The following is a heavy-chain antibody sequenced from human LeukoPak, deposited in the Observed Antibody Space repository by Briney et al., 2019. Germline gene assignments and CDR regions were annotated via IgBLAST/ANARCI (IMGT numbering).Heavy chain of an antibody. J-gene: IGHJ4*02. V-gene: IGHV3-48*04. CDR1: GFTFSNYA. CDR3: ARDMLVSRGGFDY. CDR2: ITSSGSTI. Sequence: GGSLRLSCAASGFTFSNYAMTWVRQAPGKGLEWVSYITSSGSTIYYADSVKGRFTISRDNAKNSLYLQMNSLRAEDTAVYYCARDMLVSRGGFDYWGQGTLVTVSS. D-gene: IGHD3-10*01.